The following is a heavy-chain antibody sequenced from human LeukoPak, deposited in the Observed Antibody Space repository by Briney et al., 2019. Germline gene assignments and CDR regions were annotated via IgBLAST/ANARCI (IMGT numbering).Heavy chain of an antibody. V-gene: IGHV4-4*07. Sequence: PSETLSLTCTVSGGSISSYYWSWIRQPAGKGLEWIGRIYTSGSTNYNPSLKSRVTMSVDTSKNQFSLKLSSVTAADTAVYYCARESRGVYYYDSSGYYAQDYWGQGTLVTVSS. CDR3: ARESRGVYYYDSSGYYAQDY. CDR1: GGSISSYY. J-gene: IGHJ4*02. D-gene: IGHD3-22*01. CDR2: IYTSGST.